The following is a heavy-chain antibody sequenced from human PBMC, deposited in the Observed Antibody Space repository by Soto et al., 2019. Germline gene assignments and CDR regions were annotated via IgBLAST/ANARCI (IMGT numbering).Heavy chain of an antibody. CDR1: GFTFNNYW. CDR2: IKQDGSDK. D-gene: IGHD1-26*01. CDR3: ARAMDSAGKSLFNYYYYYYMDV. Sequence: EVQLVESGGGLVQPGVSLKLSCAASGFTFNNYWMSWVRQAPGKGLEWVANIKQDGSDKYYVDSVKGRFTISRDNAKNNLHLQLSSRRGVDTAVYYYARAMDSAGKSLFNYYYYYYMDVWGKGTTVTVSS. V-gene: IGHV3-7*01. J-gene: IGHJ6*03.